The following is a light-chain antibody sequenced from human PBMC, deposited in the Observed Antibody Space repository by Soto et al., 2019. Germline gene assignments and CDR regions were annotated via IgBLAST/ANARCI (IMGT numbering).Light chain of an antibody. CDR1: SSDVGGYNY. Sequence: QSALTQPASVSGSPGQSITISCTGTSSDVGGYNYVSWYQQHPGKAPKLMIYEVSNRPSGVSNRFSGSKSGNTASLTISGLQAEDEADYYCSSYTSSSTPYVVFGGATNFTVL. CDR3: SSYTSSSTPYVV. J-gene: IGLJ2*01. V-gene: IGLV2-14*01. CDR2: EVS.